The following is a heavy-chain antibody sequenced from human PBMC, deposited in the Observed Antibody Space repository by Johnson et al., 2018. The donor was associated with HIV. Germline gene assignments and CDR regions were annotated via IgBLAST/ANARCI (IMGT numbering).Heavy chain of an antibody. Sequence: QVQLVESGGGVVRPGGSLRLSCAASGFTFDDYGMSWVRQAPGKGLEWVAVITYDGRNKYYADFVKGRFTISRDNSGNTLYLQMDSLRVEDTAVYYCASTRLGAFDIWGQGTMVTVSS. V-gene: IGHV3-33*08. J-gene: IGHJ3*02. D-gene: IGHD6-6*01. CDR2: ITYDGRNK. CDR3: ASTRLGAFDI. CDR1: GFTFDDYG.